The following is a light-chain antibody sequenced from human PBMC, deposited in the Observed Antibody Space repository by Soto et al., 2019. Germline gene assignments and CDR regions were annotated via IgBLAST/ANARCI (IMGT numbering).Light chain of an antibody. J-gene: IGLJ2*01. V-gene: IGLV2-14*01. CDR3: SSYTTNKTLL. Sequence: HSVLTQPASVSGSPGQSITISCTGTSSDVGSSNFVSWYQQHPGKAPKLIFYEVSNRPPGLSDRFSGSKSGTTASLTISGLQAEDEADYFCSSYTTNKTLLFGGGTKVTVL. CDR2: EVS. CDR1: SSDVGSSNF.